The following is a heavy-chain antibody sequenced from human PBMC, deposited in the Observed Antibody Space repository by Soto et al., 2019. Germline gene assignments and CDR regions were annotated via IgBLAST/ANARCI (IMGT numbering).Heavy chain of an antibody. Sequence: GGSLRLSCAASGFTFSSYGMHWVRQAPGKGLEWVAVIWYDGSNKYYADSVKGRFTISSDNSKNTLYLQMNSLRAEDTAVYYCAREDYYYDSSGYSYYFDYWGQGTLVTVSS. V-gene: IGHV3-33*01. D-gene: IGHD3-22*01. CDR1: GFTFSSYG. CDR2: IWYDGSNK. CDR3: AREDYYYDSSGYSYYFDY. J-gene: IGHJ4*02.